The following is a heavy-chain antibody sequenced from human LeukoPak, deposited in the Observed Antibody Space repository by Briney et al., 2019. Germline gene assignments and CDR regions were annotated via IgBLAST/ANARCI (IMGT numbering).Heavy chain of an antibody. D-gene: IGHD6-19*01. CDR3: AKGSSSGWSGDYFDY. V-gene: IGHV3-23*01. Sequence: PGGSLRLSCAASGFTFSTYWMSWVRQAPGKGLEWVSAMSGSGGSTYYADSVKGRFTISRDNSKNTLYLQMNSLRAEDTAVYYCAKGSSSGWSGDYFDYWGQGTLVTVSS. CDR2: MSGSGGST. J-gene: IGHJ4*02. CDR1: GFTFSTYW.